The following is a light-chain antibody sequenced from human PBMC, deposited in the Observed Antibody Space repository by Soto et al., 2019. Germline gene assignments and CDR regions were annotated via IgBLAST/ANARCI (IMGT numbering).Light chain of an antibody. CDR3: QQLNSYPLT. CDR1: QGISSY. Sequence: DTQLTQSPSFLSASVGDRVAITCRASQGISSYLAWYQKKPGTAPKLLIHSASTLQSGVPSRFSGSGSGTEFTLTISSLQPEDFAIYYCQQLNSYPLTFGGGTKVEIK. CDR2: SAS. V-gene: IGKV1-9*01. J-gene: IGKJ4*01.